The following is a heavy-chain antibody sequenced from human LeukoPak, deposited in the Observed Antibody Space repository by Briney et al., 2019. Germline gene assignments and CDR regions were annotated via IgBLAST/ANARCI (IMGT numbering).Heavy chain of an antibody. V-gene: IGHV1-69*13. D-gene: IGHD3-22*01. CDR2: IIPIFGTA. Sequence: ASVKVSCKASGGTFSSYAISWVRQAPGQGLEWMGGIIPIFGTANYAQKFQGRVTITADESTSTAYMEQSSLRSEDTAVYYCARLGPFYDSSSYGDYNWFDPWGQGTLVTVSS. J-gene: IGHJ5*02. CDR3: ARLGPFYDSSSYGDYNWFDP. CDR1: GGTFSSYA.